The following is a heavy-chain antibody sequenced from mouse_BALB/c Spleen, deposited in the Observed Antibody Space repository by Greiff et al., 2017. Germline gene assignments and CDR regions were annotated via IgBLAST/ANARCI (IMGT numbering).Heavy chain of an antibody. CDR3: ARGTTVLYYYAMDY. CDR1: GFTFSSFG. D-gene: IGHD1-1*01. CDR2: ISSGSSTI. V-gene: IGHV5-17*02. J-gene: IGHJ4*01. Sequence: EVQRVESGGGLVQPGGSRKLSCAASGFTFSSFGMHWVRQAPEKGLEWVAYISSGSSTIYYADTVKGRFTISRDNPKNTLFLQMTSLRSEDTAMYYCARGTTVLYYYAMDYWGQGTSVTVSS.